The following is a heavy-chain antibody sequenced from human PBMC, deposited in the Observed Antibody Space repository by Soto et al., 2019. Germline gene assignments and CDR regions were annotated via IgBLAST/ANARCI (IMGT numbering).Heavy chain of an antibody. CDR3: ARSWSQGYTYSYAY. D-gene: IGHD5-18*01. CDR2: IYNSGST. CDR1: GGSIGSYY. Sequence: SETLSLTCTVSGGSIGSYYWSWIRQPPGKGLEWIGYIYNSGSTDYNPSLKSRITISLDTSKSQFSLKLNSATAADTAVYFCARSWSQGYTYSYAYWGQGTPVTVS. J-gene: IGHJ4*02. V-gene: IGHV4-59*01.